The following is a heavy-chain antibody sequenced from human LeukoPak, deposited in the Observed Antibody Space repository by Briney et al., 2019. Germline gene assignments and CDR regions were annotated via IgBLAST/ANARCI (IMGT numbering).Heavy chain of an antibody. CDR2: ISSSSSYI. D-gene: IGHD2-2*01. Sequence: GGSLRLSRAASGFTFSSYSMNWVRQAPGKGLEWVSSISSSSSYIYYADSVKGRFTISRDNAKNSLYLQMNSLRAEDTAVYYCASPGPQGDIVVVPAATPYYYYGMDVWGQGTTVTVSS. CDR1: GFTFSSYS. CDR3: ASPGPQGDIVVVPAATPYYYYGMDV. V-gene: IGHV3-21*01. J-gene: IGHJ6*02.